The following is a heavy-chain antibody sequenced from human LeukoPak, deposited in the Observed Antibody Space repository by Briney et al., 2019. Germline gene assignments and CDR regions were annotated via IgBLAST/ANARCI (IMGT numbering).Heavy chain of an antibody. CDR1: GFTLSSYA. CDR2: ISSDGGST. Sequence: GGSLRLSCSVSGFTLSSYAMHWVRQAPGNGLEYVSFISSDGGSTFYADSVKGRFTISRDNSKNTLSLQMSSLRSEDTAVYYCVKDRWVDYWGQGTLVTVSS. J-gene: IGHJ4*02. V-gene: IGHV3-64D*06. D-gene: IGHD4-23*01. CDR3: VKDRWVDY.